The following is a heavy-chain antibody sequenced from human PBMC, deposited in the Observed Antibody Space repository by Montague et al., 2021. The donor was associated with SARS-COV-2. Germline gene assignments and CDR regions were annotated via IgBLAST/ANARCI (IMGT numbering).Heavy chain of an antibody. J-gene: IGHJ4*02. Sequence: PALGKPTQTLTLTCTFSGFSLSTSGMCVSWIRQPLGKALEWLALIDWXXXKYYSTSLKTRLTISKDTSKNQVVLTMTNMDPVDTATYYCARSYYDILTGYYMAYDYWGQGTLVTVSS. V-gene: IGHV2-70*01. CDR2: IDWXXXK. CDR1: GFSLSTSGMC. CDR3: ARSYYDILTGYYMAYDY. D-gene: IGHD3-9*01.